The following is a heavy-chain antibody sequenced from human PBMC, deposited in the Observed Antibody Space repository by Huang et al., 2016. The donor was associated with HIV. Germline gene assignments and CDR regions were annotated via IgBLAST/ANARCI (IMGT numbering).Heavy chain of an antibody. V-gene: IGHV4-61*09. CDR1: GASIASGSYF. Sequence: VQLQESGPGLVKPSQTLSLSCNVSGASIASGSYFWNWIRQPAGGGLEGIGHIYTTGMTDDNPALKSRVAVSSDTSKNQFSLSLRSVTAADTAVYFCARGRVTSSGVVQSYDYWGQGSLVTVSS. CDR3: ARGRVTSSGVVQSYDY. D-gene: IGHD3-3*01. J-gene: IGHJ4*02. CDR2: IYTTGMT.